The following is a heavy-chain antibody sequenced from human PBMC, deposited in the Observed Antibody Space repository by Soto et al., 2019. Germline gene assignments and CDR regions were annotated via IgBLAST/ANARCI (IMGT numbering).Heavy chain of an antibody. V-gene: IGHV3-9*01. CDR3: AKDLWLRRPKSTLDS. CDR2: ISWNSINI. Sequence: GGSLRLSCAASGFTFDDYSMHWVRQAPGKGLEWVSGISWNSINIAYADSVKGRFTVSRDNAKNCLYLQMNSLRGDDTAIYYCAKDLWLRRPKSTLDSWGQGTLVTDSS. J-gene: IGHJ4*02. D-gene: IGHD5-12*01. CDR1: GFTFDDYS.